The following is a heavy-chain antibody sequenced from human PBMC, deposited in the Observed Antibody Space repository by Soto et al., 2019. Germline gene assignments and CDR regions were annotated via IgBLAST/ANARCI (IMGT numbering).Heavy chain of an antibody. V-gene: IGHV3-48*01. CDR3: ARVGGYCSSTSCPPYYMDV. J-gene: IGHJ6*03. CDR1: GFTFSSYS. Sequence: GGSLRLSCAASGFTFSSYSMNWVRQAPGKGQEWVSYISSSSSTIYYADSVKGRFTITRDNAKNALYLQMNSLRVEDTAVYYCARVGGYCSSTSCPPYYMDVWGKGTTVTVSS. D-gene: IGHD2-2*01. CDR2: ISSSSSTI.